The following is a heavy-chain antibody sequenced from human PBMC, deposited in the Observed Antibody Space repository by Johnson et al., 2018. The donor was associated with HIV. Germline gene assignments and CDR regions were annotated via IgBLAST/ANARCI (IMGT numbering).Heavy chain of an antibody. D-gene: IGHD3-22*01. CDR2: ISGSGGTT. CDR3: AKLPGSGYYLDAFDI. CDR1: GFTFSSYA. J-gene: IGHJ3*02. V-gene: IGHV3-23*04. Sequence: EVQLVESGGGLVQPGGSLRLSCAASGFTFSSYAMSWVRQAPGKGLEWVSVISGSGGTTYFADSVKGRFTISRDNSKNTLYLQMNSLRAEDTAVYYCAKLPGSGYYLDAFDIWGQGTMVTVSS.